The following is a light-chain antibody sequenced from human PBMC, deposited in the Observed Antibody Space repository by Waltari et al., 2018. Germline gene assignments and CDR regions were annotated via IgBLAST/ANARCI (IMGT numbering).Light chain of an antibody. CDR2: LGS. J-gene: IGKJ2*01. Sequence: DIEMTQSPLSLPVTPGEPASISCRASQSLLYVNGFNYVDWYLQKPGQSPQLLIYLGSNRASGVSDRFSGSGSGTDFTLKISRVEAGDVGLYYCMQGLQTPYTFGRGTKLEIK. CDR3: MQGLQTPYT. V-gene: IGKV2-28*01. CDR1: QSLLYVNGFNY.